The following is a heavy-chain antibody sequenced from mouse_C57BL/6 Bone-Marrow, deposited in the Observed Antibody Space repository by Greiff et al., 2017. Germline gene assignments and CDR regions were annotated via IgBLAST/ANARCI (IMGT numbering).Heavy chain of an antibody. CDR2: IDPNSGGT. D-gene: IGHD4-1*01. J-gene: IGHJ4*01. CDR3: ARAWDYYAMDY. V-gene: IGHV1-72*01. Sequence: VQLQQPGAELVKPGASVKLSCKASGYTFTSYWMHWVKQRPGRGLEWIGRIDPNSGGTKYNEKFKSKATLTVDKPSSPAYMQLSSLTSEDSAVYYGARAWDYYAMDYWGQGTSVTVSS. CDR1: GYTFTSYW.